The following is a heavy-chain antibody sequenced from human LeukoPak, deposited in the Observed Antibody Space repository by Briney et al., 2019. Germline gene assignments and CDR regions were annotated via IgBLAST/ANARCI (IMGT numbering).Heavy chain of an antibody. J-gene: IGHJ4*02. CDR3: ARDSYSGSYDFDY. V-gene: IGHV1-46*01. CDR1: GYTFTSYY. Sequence: AAGKVSLTGSGYTFTSYYMDRGWHGPGQGHGLKGIINPSGGSTSYAQKFQGRVTMTRDTSTSTVYMELSSLRSEDTAVYYCARDSYSGSYDFDYWGQGTLVTVSS. D-gene: IGHD1-26*01. CDR2: INPSGGST.